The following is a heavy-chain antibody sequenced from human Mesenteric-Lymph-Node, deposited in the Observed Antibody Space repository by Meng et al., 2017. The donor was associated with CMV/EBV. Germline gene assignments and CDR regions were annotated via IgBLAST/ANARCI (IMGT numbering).Heavy chain of an antibody. D-gene: IGHD2-15*01. CDR2: ISSDGSFT. J-gene: IGHJ6*02. CDR1: GFTFSRYW. V-gene: IGHV3-74*01. CDR3: TRDPYCSGATCYGPLYGMDV. Sequence: GESLKISCVASGFTFSRYWMHWVRQVPGKGLVWVSRISSDGSFTSYADSVKGRFTVSRDNAKNTLYLQMNSLRAEDTAVYYCTRDPYCSGATCYGPLYGMDVWGQGTTVTVSS.